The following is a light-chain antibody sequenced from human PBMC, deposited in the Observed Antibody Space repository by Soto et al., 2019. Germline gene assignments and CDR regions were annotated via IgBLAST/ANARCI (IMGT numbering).Light chain of an antibody. Sequence: QSVLTQPPSASGAPGQRVTISCSGSNSNIGSNKVNWYQQLPGTAPKLLIYSNSQRPSGVPDRFSGSKSGTSASLAISGLQSDDEADYYCAAWDDSLHHYVFGAGTKVTVL. CDR1: NSNIGSNK. V-gene: IGLV1-44*01. J-gene: IGLJ1*01. CDR3: AAWDDSLHHYV. CDR2: SNS.